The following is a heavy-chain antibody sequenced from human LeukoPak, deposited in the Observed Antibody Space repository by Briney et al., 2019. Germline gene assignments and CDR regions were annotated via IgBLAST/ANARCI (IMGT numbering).Heavy chain of an antibody. CDR2: IFHSGST. CDR3: AGLFNWDGRWHLDH. V-gene: IGHV4-39*01. CDR1: GGSISTTPYY. Sequence: PSETLSLTCTVSGGSISTTPYYWGWIRQSPGKGLEYIGSIFHSGSTHYNPSLRSRVSISVDTSKNLFALKLSSVSAADTAVYYCAGLFNWDGRWHLDHWGQGTLVTVSS. D-gene: IGHD1-1*01. J-gene: IGHJ4*02.